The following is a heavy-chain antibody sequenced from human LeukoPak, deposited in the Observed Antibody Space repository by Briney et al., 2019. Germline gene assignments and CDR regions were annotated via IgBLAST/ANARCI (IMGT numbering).Heavy chain of an antibody. CDR2: ISGSGGST. Sequence: GGSLRLSCAASGFTFSSYAMSWVRQAPGKGLEWVSAISGSGGSTYYADSVKGRFTISRDNSKNTLYLQMNNLRAEDTAVYYCARGGELLRPADYWGQGTLVTVSS. V-gene: IGHV3-23*01. CDR3: ARGGELLRPADY. D-gene: IGHD1-26*01. CDR1: GFTFSSYA. J-gene: IGHJ4*02.